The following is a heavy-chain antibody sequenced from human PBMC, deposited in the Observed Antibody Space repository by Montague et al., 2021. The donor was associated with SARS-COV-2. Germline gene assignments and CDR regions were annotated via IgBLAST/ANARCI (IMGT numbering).Heavy chain of an antibody. CDR2: IYYSGST. CDR3: ARLPYILPGYAYFDF. D-gene: IGHD3-9*01. Sequence: SETLSLTCTVSGDSISNYYWSWIRRPPGKGLEWLGYIYYSGSTNYNPSLKGRVTISVDTSKNQFSLRLSSVTAADTAVYYCARLPYILPGYAYFDFWGQGSLVIVSS. J-gene: IGHJ4*02. V-gene: IGHV4-59*08. CDR1: GDSISNYY.